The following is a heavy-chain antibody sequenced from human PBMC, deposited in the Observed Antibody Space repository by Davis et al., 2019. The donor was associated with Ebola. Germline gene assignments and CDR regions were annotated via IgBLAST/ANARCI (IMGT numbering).Heavy chain of an antibody. CDR1: GGSINSFY. CDR3: ARDRDPTNAFDI. J-gene: IGHJ3*02. CDR2: IHYSGST. V-gene: IGHV4-59*01. Sequence: MPSETLSLTCTVSGGSINSFYWSWIRQPPGKGLEWIGYIHYSGSTKYNPSLESRVTISVDTSNNHFSLKLNSVTAADTAVYYCARDRDPTNAFDIWGRGTVVTVSS.